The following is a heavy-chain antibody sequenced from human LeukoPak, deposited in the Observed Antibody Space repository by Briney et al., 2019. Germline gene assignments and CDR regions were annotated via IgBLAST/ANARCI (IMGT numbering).Heavy chain of an antibody. CDR1: GYTFTSYG. CDR3: AKRAGDCSSISCYLYYYYYMDV. V-gene: IGHV1-18*01. Sequence: VASVKVSCKASGYTFTSYGISWVRQAPGQGLEWMGWISAYNGNTNYAQKLQGRVTMTTDTSTSTAYMELRSLRSDDTAVYYCAKRAGDCSSISCYLYYYYYMDVWGKGTTVTVSS. D-gene: IGHD2-2*01. CDR2: ISAYNGNT. J-gene: IGHJ6*03.